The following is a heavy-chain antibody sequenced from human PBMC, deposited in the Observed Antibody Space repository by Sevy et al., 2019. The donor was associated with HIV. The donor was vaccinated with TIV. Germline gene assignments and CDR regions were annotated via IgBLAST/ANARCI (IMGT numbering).Heavy chain of an antibody. CDR1: GFTFSSYG. Sequence: GGSLRLSCAASGFTFSSYGMQWVRQAPGKGLEWVAFIRYDGSNKYYADSVKGRFTISRDNSKNTLYLQMNSLRAEDTAVYYCAKGQGIVGASYFDYWGQGTLVTVSS. CDR3: AKGQGIVGASYFDY. J-gene: IGHJ4*02. V-gene: IGHV3-30*02. D-gene: IGHD1-26*01. CDR2: IRYDGSNK.